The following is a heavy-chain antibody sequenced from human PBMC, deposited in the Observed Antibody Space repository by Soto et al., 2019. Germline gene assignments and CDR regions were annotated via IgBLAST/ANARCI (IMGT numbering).Heavy chain of an antibody. D-gene: IGHD2-2*02. CDR3: ARVVRQRLRYQRESKDF. Sequence: PGGSLRLSCAASGFTFSSYGMHWVRQAPGKGQERVAVIWYDGSNKYYADSVKGRFTISRDNSKNTLYLQMNSLRAEDTAVYYCARVVRQRLRYQRESKDFCGRRTTVTGSS. CDR1: GFTFSSYG. CDR2: IWYDGSNK. J-gene: IGHJ3*01. V-gene: IGHV3-33*01.